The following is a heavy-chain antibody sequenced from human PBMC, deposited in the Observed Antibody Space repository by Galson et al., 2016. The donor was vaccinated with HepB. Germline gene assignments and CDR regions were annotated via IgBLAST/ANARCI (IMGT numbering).Heavy chain of an antibody. D-gene: IGHD3-10*01. CDR3: EREGRQRGSYGSESYDAFDI. J-gene: IGHJ3*02. Sequence: SVKVSCKASGGTFSNYAISWVRQAPGQGPEWMGGIIPVFGTPNYAQKFQGRVTINADESTSTAYMEMSSLRSEDTAVYYCEREGRQRGSYGSESYDAFDIWGQGTMVTVSS. CDR2: IIPVFGTP. CDR1: GGTFSNYA. V-gene: IGHV1-69*13.